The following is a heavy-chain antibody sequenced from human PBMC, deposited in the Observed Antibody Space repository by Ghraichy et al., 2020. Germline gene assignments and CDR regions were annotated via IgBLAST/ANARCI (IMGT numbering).Heavy chain of an antibody. D-gene: IGHD6-13*01. CDR1: GGSISSYY. J-gene: IGHJ4*02. CDR2: IYYSGST. CDR3: ASTGYSSSYNPYYFDY. V-gene: IGHV4-59*01. Sequence: SETLSLTCTVSGGSISSYYWSWIRQPPGKGLEWIGYIYYSGSTNYNSSLKSRVTISVDTSKNQFSLKLSSVTAADTAVYYCASTGYSSSYNPYYFDYWGQGTLVTVSS.